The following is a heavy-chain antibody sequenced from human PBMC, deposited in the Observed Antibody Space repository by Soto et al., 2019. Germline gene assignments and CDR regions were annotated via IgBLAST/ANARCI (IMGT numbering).Heavy chain of an antibody. V-gene: IGHV3-13*01. J-gene: IGHJ6*04. D-gene: IGHD6-6*01. Sequence: GESLKISCAASGFTFSSYDMHWVRQATGKGLEWVSAIGTAGDTYYPGSVKGRFTISRENAKNSLYLQMNSLRAGDTAVYYCARVFSSSMDVWGKGTTVTVSS. CDR1: GFTFSSYD. CDR2: IGTAGDT. CDR3: ARVFSSSMDV.